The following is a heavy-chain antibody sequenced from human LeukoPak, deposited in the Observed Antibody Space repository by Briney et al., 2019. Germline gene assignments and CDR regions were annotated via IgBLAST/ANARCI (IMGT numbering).Heavy chain of an antibody. CDR3: ARDPYYYDSSGYWGY. V-gene: IGHV3-74*01. D-gene: IGHD3-22*01. Sequence: GGSLRLSCAASGFTFSSYWTHWVRQAPGKGLVWVSRINSDGSSTSYADSVKGRFTISRDNAKNTLYLQMNSLRAEDTAVYYCARDPYYYDSSGYWGYWGQGTLVTVSS. CDR1: GFTFSSYW. J-gene: IGHJ4*02. CDR2: INSDGSST.